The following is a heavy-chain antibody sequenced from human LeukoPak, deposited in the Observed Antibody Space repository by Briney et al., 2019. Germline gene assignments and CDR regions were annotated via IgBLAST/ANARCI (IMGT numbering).Heavy chain of an antibody. V-gene: IGHV4-4*02. CDR1: GGSISSSNW. Sequence: SETLSLTCAVSGGSISSSNWWSWVRQPPGEGLEWIGEIYHSGSTNYNPSLKSRVTISVDKSKNQFSLKLSSVTAADTAVYYCARGYYDSSGYYYSGKYFQHWGQGTLVTVSS. D-gene: IGHD3-22*01. CDR3: ARGYYDSSGYYYSGKYFQH. J-gene: IGHJ1*01. CDR2: IYHSGST.